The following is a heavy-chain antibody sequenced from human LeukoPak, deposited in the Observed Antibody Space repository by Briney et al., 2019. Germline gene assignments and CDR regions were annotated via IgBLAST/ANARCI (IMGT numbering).Heavy chain of an antibody. CDR3: ARDGDCSRGSCYFPRYGMDV. CDR1: GGSISSYF. J-gene: IGHJ6*04. CDR2: IYYSGST. Sequence: SETLSLTCTVSGGSISSYFWSWIRQPPGEGLEWIGYIYYSGSTNYNPPLKSRVTISLDTSKNQLSLKLSSVTAADTAVYYCARDGDCSRGSCYFPRYGMDVWGKGTTVTVSS. V-gene: IGHV4-59*01. D-gene: IGHD2-15*01.